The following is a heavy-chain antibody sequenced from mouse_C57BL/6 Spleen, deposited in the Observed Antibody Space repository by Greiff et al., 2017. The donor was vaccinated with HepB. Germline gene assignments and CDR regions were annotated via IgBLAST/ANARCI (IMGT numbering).Heavy chain of an antibody. V-gene: IGHV1-64*01. D-gene: IGHD1-1*01. CDR3: ALYYGSSLFAY. J-gene: IGHJ3*01. CDR1: GYTFTSYW. Sequence: QVQLQQSGAELVKPGASVKLSCKASGYTFTSYWMHWVKQRPGQGLEWIGMIHPNSGSTNYNEKFKSKATLTVDKSSSTAYMQLSSLTSEDSAVYYCALYYGSSLFAYWGQGTLVTVSA. CDR2: IHPNSGST.